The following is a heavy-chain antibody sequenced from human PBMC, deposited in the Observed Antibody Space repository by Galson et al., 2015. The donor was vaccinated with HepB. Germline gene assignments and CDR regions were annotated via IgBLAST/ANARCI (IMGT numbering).Heavy chain of an antibody. CDR2: INAGNGNT. D-gene: IGHD4-17*01. V-gene: IGHV1-3*01. CDR1: GYTFTSYA. CDR3: ARDPGDPDAFDI. Sequence: SVKVSCKASGYTFTSYAMHWVRQAPGQRLEWMGWINAGNGNTKYSQKFQGRVTITRDTSASTAYMELSSLRSEDTAVYYCARDPGDPDAFDIWGQGTMVTVSS. J-gene: IGHJ3*02.